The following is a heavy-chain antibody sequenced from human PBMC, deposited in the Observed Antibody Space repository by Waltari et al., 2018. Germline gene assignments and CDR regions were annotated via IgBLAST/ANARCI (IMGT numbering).Heavy chain of an antibody. CDR1: GGSISSGDYY. V-gene: IGHV4-30-4*08. CDR2: IYYSGST. J-gene: IGHJ3*02. Sequence: QVQLQESGPGLVKPSQTLSLTCTVSGGSISSGDYYWSWIRQPPGKGLEWIGYIYYSGSTYYNPSLKSRVTISVDTSKNQFSLKLSSVTAADTAVYYCYSSPLLSIEAFDIWGQGTMVTVSS. D-gene: IGHD2-21*01. CDR3: YSSPLLSIEAFDI.